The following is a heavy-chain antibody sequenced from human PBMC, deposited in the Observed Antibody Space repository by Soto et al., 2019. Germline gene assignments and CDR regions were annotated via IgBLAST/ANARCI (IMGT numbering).Heavy chain of an antibody. CDR1: GFTFGGFA. CDR3: ARESAEGLEPFDMDV. J-gene: IGHJ6*03. Sequence: EVQLVESGGGLVQPGRSLRLSCAASGFTFGGFAMHWVRQAPGKGLQWVSGISWNSGSVGFADAVKGRFTISKDNAKNSRYLRMSSQGHEATAGYYCARESAEGLEPFDMDVWGKGTKVTVSS. D-gene: IGHD1-1*01. V-gene: IGHV3-9*01. CDR2: ISWNSGSV.